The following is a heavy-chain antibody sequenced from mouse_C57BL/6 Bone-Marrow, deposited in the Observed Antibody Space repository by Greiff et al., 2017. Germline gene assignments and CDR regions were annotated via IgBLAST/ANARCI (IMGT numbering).Heavy chain of an antibody. CDR2: ISSGGSYT. J-gene: IGHJ2*01. CDR3: ARQGLWLRHDY. Sequence: EVMLVESGGDLVKPGGSLKLSCAASGFTFSSYGMSWVRQTPDKRLEWVATISSGGSYTYYPDSVKGRFTISRDNAKNTLYLQMSGLKSEDTAMYYCARQGLWLRHDYWGQGTTLTVSS. D-gene: IGHD2-2*01. CDR1: GFTFSSYG. V-gene: IGHV5-6*01.